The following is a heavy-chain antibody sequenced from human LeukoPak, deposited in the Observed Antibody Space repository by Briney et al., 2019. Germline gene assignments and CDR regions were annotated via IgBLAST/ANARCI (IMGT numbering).Heavy chain of an antibody. Sequence: GGSLRLSCAASGFTFSDYYMSWIRQAPGKGLEWVSYISSSSSYTNYADSVKGRFTISRDNAKNSLYLQINSLRAEDTAVYYCARARAGTGDYWGQGTLVTVSS. J-gene: IGHJ4*02. V-gene: IGHV3-11*06. CDR3: ARARAGTGDY. D-gene: IGHD6-13*01. CDR2: ISSSSSYT. CDR1: GFTFSDYY.